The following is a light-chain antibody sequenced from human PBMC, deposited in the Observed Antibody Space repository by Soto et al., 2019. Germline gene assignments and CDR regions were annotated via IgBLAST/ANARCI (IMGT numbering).Light chain of an antibody. V-gene: IGLV2-23*02. CDR3: CSYGGSRAV. CDR2: EVS. J-gene: IGLJ7*01. CDR1: SSDVGSHNL. Sequence: QSALTQPASVSGSPGPSITISCTGTSSDVGSHNLVSWYQQHPGQAPKLMIYEVSKRPLGVSARFSASKSGNTASLTISGLQAEDEADYYCCSYGGSRAVFGGGTQRTVL.